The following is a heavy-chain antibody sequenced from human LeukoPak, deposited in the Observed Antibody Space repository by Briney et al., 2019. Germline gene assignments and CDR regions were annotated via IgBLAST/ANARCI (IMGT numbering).Heavy chain of an antibody. D-gene: IGHD5-24*01. CDR3: ARGGWLQFCYFDY. Sequence: SVKVSCKASGGTFSSYAISRVRQAPGQGLEWMGRIIPIFGTANYAQKFQGRVTITTDESTSTAYMELSSLRSEDTAVYYCARGGWLQFCYFDYWGQGTLVTVSS. CDR2: IIPIFGTA. CDR1: GGTFSSYA. J-gene: IGHJ4*02. V-gene: IGHV1-69*05.